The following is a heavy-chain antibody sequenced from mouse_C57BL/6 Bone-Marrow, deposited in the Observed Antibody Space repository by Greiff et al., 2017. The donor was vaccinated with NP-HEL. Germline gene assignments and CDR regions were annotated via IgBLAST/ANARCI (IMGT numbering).Heavy chain of an antibody. Sequence: QVQLQQSGPELVKPGASVKISCKASGYAFSSSWMNWVKQRPGKGLEWIGRIYPGDGDTNYNGKFKGKATLTADKSSSTAYMQLSSLTSEDSAVYFCARRLYGSSYKTFYYAMDYWGQGTSVTVSS. D-gene: IGHD1-1*01. CDR2: IYPGDGDT. J-gene: IGHJ4*01. V-gene: IGHV1-82*01. CDR1: GYAFSSSW. CDR3: ARRLYGSSYKTFYYAMDY.